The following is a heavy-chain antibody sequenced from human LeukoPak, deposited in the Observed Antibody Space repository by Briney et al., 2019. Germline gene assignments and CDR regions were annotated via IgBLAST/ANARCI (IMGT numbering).Heavy chain of an antibody. CDR1: GGTFSSYA. J-gene: IGHJ4*02. CDR3: AKLLIVGATPYYFDY. V-gene: IGHV1-69*13. CDR2: IIPIFGTA. Sequence: ASVKVSCKASGGTFSSYAISWVRQAPGQGLEWMGGIIPIFGTANYAQKFQGRVTITADESTSTAYMELSSLRSEDTAEYYCAKLLIVGATPYYFDYWGQGTLVTVSS. D-gene: IGHD1-26*01.